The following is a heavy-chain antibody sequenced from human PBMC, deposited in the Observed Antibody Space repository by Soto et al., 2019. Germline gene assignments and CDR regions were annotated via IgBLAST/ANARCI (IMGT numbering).Heavy chain of an antibody. D-gene: IGHD6-19*01. CDR1: GFTVSSNY. Sequence: PGGSLRLSCAASGFTVSSNYMSWVRQAPGKGLEWVSVIYSGGSTYYADSVKGRFTISRDNSKNTLYLQMNSLRAEDTAVYYCARASAGPPPYFDSSYSGIYVRGQRTTLTVSS. V-gene: IGHV3-53*01. J-gene: IGHJ6*02. CDR3: ARASAGPPPYFDSSYSGIYV. CDR2: IYSGGST.